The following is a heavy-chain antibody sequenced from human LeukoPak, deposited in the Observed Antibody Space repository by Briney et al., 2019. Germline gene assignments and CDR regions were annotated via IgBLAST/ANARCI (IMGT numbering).Heavy chain of an antibody. CDR3: ARVAVSGPTGWFDS. Sequence: GGSLRLSCAASGFSFSSFNMNWVRQTPGKGLEWVSSISSSSTYIYYADSVMGRFTISRDNSKNTLYLQMNSLGAEDTAVYYCARVAVSGPTGWFDSWGQGTLAIVSS. J-gene: IGHJ5*01. CDR2: ISSSSTYI. V-gene: IGHV3-21*01. D-gene: IGHD2-8*02. CDR1: GFSFSSFN.